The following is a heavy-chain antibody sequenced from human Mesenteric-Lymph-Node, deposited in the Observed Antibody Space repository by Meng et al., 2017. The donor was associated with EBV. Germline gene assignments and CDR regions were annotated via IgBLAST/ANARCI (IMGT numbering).Heavy chain of an antibody. CDR1: GYTLTTYY. V-gene: IGHV1-46*01. J-gene: IGHJ4*02. Sequence: QGQVVQSGAEVKKAGASVKVSCKASGYTLTTYYMHWVRQAPGQGLEWMGKIDPSGGSTTYTQKFRGRLTLTRDTSTSTVYMELSSLRSEDTAVYYCAREAGYSTNWPCDYWGQGTLVTVSS. CDR2: IDPSGGST. D-gene: IGHD6-13*01. CDR3: AREAGYSTNWPCDY.